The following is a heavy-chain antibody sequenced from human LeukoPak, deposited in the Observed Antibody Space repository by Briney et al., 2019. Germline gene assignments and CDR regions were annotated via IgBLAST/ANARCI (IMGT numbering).Heavy chain of an antibody. J-gene: IGHJ5*02. Sequence: GGSLRLSCAASGFTFTDYYMTWIRQAPGKGLEWVSYIDISGTYTNYADSVKGRFTISRDNAKNSLYLQMNSLTAEDTAVYYCGRDRGVGYPWGQGTLVTVSS. V-gene: IGHV3-11*05. CDR2: IDISGTYT. CDR1: GFTFTDYY. D-gene: IGHD3-10*01. CDR3: GRDRGVGYP.